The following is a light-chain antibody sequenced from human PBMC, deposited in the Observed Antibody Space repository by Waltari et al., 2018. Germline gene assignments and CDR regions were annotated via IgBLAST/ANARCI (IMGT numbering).Light chain of an antibody. CDR3: QQRSNWPPRYT. Sequence: DIVLTQSPATLSLSPGERATLSCRASQSASSSYFAWYQHKPGQAPRLLIYDASNRATGIPARFSGSGSGTDFTLTISSLEPEDFAVYYCQQRSNWPPRYTFGQGTKLESK. CDR1: QSASSSY. CDR2: DAS. J-gene: IGKJ2*01. V-gene: IGKV3-11*01.